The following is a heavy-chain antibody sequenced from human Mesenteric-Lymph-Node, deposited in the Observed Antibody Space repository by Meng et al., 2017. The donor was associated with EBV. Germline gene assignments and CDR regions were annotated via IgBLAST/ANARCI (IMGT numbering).Heavy chain of an antibody. V-gene: IGHV3-30-3*01. D-gene: IGHD2-15*01. CDR1: GFTFSNFD. Sequence: QVQLVESGGGVVQPGRSLRLSCAASGFTFSNFDMHWVRQAPGKGLEWVAVISYDGSNKYYADSVTGRLTISRDNPKNTLYLQMNSLRDEDTAVYYCARDQCGAGSCYLDFWGQGTLVTVSS. J-gene: IGHJ4*02. CDR3: ARDQCGAGSCYLDF. CDR2: ISYDGSNK.